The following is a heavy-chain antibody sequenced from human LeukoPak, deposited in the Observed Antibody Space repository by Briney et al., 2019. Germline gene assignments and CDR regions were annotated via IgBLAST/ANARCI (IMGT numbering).Heavy chain of an antibody. CDR3: VRLRRNSDSSGYYYYYDY. V-gene: IGHV3-21*01. J-gene: IGHJ4*02. Sequence: GGSLRLSCTVSEFTFSSYSMNWVRQAPGKGLEWVASINRGATYIYYADSMKGQFTISRDDAKSSLYLQMNSLRAEDTAVYYCVRLRRNSDSSGYYYYYDYWGQGILVTVSS. D-gene: IGHD3-22*01. CDR2: INRGATYI. CDR1: EFTFSSYS.